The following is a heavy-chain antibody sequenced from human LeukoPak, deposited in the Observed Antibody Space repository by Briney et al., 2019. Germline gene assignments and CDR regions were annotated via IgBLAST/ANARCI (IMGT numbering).Heavy chain of an antibody. CDR2: ISWNGGST. V-gene: IGHV3-20*04. CDR1: GFTFDDYG. CDR3: AKPQGYSSSWYRRSAYYYYMDV. J-gene: IGHJ6*03. D-gene: IGHD6-13*01. Sequence: GGSLRLSCAASGFTFDDYGMSWVRQVPGKGLEWVSGISWNGGSTGYADSVKGRFTISRDNSKNTLYLQMNSLRAEDTAVYYCAKPQGYSSSWYRRSAYYYYMDVWGKGTTVTVSS.